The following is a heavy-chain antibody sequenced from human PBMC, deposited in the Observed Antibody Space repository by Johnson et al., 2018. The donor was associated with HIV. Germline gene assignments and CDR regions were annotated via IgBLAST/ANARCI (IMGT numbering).Heavy chain of an antibody. CDR3: AKVSQQQLGAFDI. CDR1: GFTFSSYA. Sequence: QVQPVESGGGVVQPGRSLRLSCAASGFTFSSYAMHWVRQAPGKGLEWLAVISYDGSNKYYADSVKGRFTISRDNSKNKLYLQMNSLRAEDTAVYYCAKVSQQQLGAFDIWGQGTMVTVSS. CDR2: ISYDGSNK. V-gene: IGHV3-30*04. D-gene: IGHD6-6*01. J-gene: IGHJ3*02.